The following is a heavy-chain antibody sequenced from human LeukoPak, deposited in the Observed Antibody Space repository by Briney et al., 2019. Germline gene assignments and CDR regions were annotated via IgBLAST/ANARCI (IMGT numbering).Heavy chain of an antibody. CDR2: LNPNTLVT. Sequence: ASVKVSCRASGCTFTDYYMHWVRQAPGQGLEWMGWLNPNTLVTNYAQHFQGRVSMTWDTSISTGYMDLHSLTSDDPAVYYCARKDGGRDGMDVWGQGTTVTVSS. V-gene: IGHV1-2*02. CDR1: GCTFTDYY. J-gene: IGHJ6*02. D-gene: IGHD2-15*01. CDR3: ARKDGGRDGMDV.